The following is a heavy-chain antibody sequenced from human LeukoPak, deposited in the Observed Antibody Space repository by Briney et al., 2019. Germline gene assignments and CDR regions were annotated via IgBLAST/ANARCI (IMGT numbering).Heavy chain of an antibody. CDR3: AKWGDYDVLTGYYVSDY. J-gene: IGHJ4*02. CDR2: ITGSGGNT. Sequence: GGSLRLPCAASGFTFSDYAMSWVRQAPGKGLEWVSAITGSGGNTYYADSVKGRFTISRDNSKNTVFLQMNSLRAEDTAVYYCAKWGDYDVLTGYYVSDYWGQGTLVTVSS. V-gene: IGHV3-23*01. CDR1: GFTFSDYA. D-gene: IGHD3-9*01.